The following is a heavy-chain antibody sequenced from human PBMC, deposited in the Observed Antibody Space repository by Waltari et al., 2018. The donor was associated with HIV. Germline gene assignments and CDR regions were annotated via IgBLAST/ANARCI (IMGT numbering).Heavy chain of an antibody. J-gene: IGHJ4*02. CDR1: GFTVSSNY. CDR2: IYGGGRT. CDR3: ARGFLWFGEGYFDS. V-gene: IGHV3-53*01. Sequence: EVQLMESGGGLIQPGGSLRLSCAASGFTVSSNYMSWVRQAPGKGREGVSVIYGGGRTYYAESVKGRFTICRDNSKNTLYLQMNSLRAEDTAVYYCARGFLWFGEGYFDSWGQGTLVTVSS. D-gene: IGHD3-10*01.